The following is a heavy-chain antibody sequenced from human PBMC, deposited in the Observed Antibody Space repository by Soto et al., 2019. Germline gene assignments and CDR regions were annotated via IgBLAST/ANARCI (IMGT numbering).Heavy chain of an antibody. CDR2: IWYDGSNK. CDR3: ARGGADGFYGMDV. V-gene: IGHV3-33*01. CDR1: GFTFRNYA. D-gene: IGHD3-16*01. J-gene: IGHJ6*02. Sequence: QLQMAESGGDVVQPGGSLRLSCAASGFTFRNYAMHWVRQAPGKGLEWVAVIWYDGSNKYHADSMKGRFTISRDNSKNTVYLQMNSLRAEDTAAYYCARGGADGFYGMDVWGQGTTVTVSS.